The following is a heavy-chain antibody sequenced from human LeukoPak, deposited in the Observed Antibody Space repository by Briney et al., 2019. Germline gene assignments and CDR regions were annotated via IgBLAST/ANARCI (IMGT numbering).Heavy chain of an antibody. Sequence: GRSLRLSCAASGFTFSSYAMHWVRQAPGKGLEWVAVISYDGSNKYYADSVKGRLTISRDNSKNTLYLQMNSLRAEDTAVYYCARDLGDMTTVTTAGYWGQGTLVTVSS. CDR1: GFTFSSYA. D-gene: IGHD4-17*01. CDR3: ARDLGDMTTVTTAGY. CDR2: ISYDGSNK. V-gene: IGHV3-30-3*01. J-gene: IGHJ4*02.